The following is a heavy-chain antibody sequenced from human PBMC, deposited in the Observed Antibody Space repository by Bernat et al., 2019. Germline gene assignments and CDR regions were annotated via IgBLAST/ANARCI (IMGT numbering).Heavy chain of an antibody. CDR1: GGSISSSSYY. D-gene: IGHD6-19*01. CDR3: ARGLSGWYEGGYFDY. V-gene: IGHV4-39*01. Sequence: QLQLQESGPGLVKPSETLSLTCTVSGGSISSSSYYWGWIRQPPWKGLEWIGSIYYSGSTYYNPSLKSRVTISVDTSKNQFSLKLSSVTAADTAVYYCARGLSGWYEGGYFDYWGQGTLVTVSS. J-gene: IGHJ4*02. CDR2: IYYSGST.